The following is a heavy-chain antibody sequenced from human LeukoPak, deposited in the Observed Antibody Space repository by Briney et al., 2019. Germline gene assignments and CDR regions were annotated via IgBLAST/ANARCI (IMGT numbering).Heavy chain of an antibody. CDR2: IDTSGST. Sequence: SETLSLTCTVSGGSISSYYWSWIRQPAGTGLEWIGRIDTSGSTNYNPSLKSRVTMSVDTSKNQFSLKLSSVTAADTAVYYCARENRYYYDSGGYPALIFDYWGQGTLVTVSS. D-gene: IGHD3-22*01. J-gene: IGHJ4*02. CDR3: ARENRYYYDSGGYPALIFDY. CDR1: GGSISSYY. V-gene: IGHV4-4*07.